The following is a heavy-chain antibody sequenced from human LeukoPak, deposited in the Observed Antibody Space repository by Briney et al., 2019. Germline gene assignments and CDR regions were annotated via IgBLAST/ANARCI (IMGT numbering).Heavy chain of an antibody. V-gene: IGHV1-18*01. J-gene: IGHJ5*02. Sequence: ASVKVSCKASGYTFTSYGISWVRQAPGQGLEWMGWISAYNGNTNYAQKLQGRVTMTRDTSISTAYMELSRLRSDDTAVYYCARDGGRIAAAGNWFDPWGQGTLATVSS. CDR2: ISAYNGNT. D-gene: IGHD6-13*01. CDR1: GYTFTSYG. CDR3: ARDGGRIAAAGNWFDP.